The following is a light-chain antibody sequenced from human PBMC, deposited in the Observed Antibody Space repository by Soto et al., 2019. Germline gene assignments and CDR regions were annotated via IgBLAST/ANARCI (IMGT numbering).Light chain of an antibody. CDR1: QSVGSN. J-gene: IGKJ2*01. V-gene: IGKV3-15*01. CDR3: QQYNNWPPWYT. Sequence: EMVMTQSPATLSVSPGEGATLSCRASQSVGSNLAWFQQKPGQAPRLLIFGASTRATGIPARFSGSGSGTEFTLTISSLQPEDFAVDCCQQYNNWPPWYTFGQGTKLEIK. CDR2: GAS.